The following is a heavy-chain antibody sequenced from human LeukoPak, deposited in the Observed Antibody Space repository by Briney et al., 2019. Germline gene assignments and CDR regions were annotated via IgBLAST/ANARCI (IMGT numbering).Heavy chain of an antibody. CDR1: GYTFSSYG. CDR2: ISGYNGNT. D-gene: IGHD5-12*01. CDR3: ARSSLGTITAGPFDY. V-gene: IGHV1-18*01. Sequence: ASVKVSCKASGYTFSSYGIAWVRQAPEKGLEWLGWISGYNGNTNYAQKLQGRVSMTTDTSTTTAYMELRSLTSDDTALYYCARSSLGTITAGPFDYWGQGTLVTVSS. J-gene: IGHJ4*02.